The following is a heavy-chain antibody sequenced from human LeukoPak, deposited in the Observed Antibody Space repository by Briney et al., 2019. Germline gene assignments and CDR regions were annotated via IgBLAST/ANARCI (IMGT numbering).Heavy chain of an antibody. V-gene: IGHV1-69*04. CDR3: ARDYVAGIRFDVFDI. CDR1: GGTFSSYA. D-gene: IGHD6-19*01. CDR2: IIPILGIA. J-gene: IGHJ3*02. Sequence: GASVKVSCKASGGTFSSYAISWVRQAPGQGLEWMGRIIPILGIANYAQKFQGRVTITADKSTSTAYMELSSLRSEDTAVYYCARDYVAGIRFDVFDIWGQGTMVTVSS.